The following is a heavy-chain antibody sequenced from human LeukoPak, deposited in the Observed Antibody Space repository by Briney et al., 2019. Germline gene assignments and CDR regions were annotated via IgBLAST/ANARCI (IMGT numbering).Heavy chain of an antibody. D-gene: IGHD2-2*01. CDR3: ARDVVPAAIVNWFDP. V-gene: IGHV1-69*13. CDR1: GGTFSSYA. J-gene: IGHJ5*02. Sequence: GASVKVSCKASGGTFSSYAISWVRQAPGQGLEWMGGIIPIFGTANYAQKFQGRVTITADESTSTAYMELISLRSEDTAVYYCARDVVPAAIVNWFDPWGQGTLVTVSS. CDR2: IIPIFGTA.